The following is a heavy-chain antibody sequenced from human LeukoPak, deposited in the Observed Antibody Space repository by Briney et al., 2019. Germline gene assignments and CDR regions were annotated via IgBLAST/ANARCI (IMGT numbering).Heavy chain of an antibody. J-gene: IGHJ3*02. V-gene: IGHV3-48*01. CDR2: ISSDSSNI. D-gene: IGHD5-18*01. Sequence: GGSLRLSCAASGFPFSTYSINWVRHAPGKGLEWVSYISSDSSNIYYADSLKGRFTISRDNAKNSLSLLMNSLRAEDTAVYYCARDLSSRGYTYGTPAFTFDIWGQGTMVTVSS. CDR3: ARDLSSRGYTYGTPAFTFDI. CDR1: GFPFSTYS.